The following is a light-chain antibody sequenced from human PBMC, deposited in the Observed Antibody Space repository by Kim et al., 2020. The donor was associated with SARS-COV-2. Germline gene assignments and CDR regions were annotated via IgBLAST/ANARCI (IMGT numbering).Light chain of an antibody. V-gene: IGLV1-40*01. CDR2: ANS. Sequence: QGVTISCTGSSSNIGAGFDVQWYQQLPGAAPKFLIYANSNRPSGVPDRFSGSKSGTSASLAITGLQAEDEADYYCQSYDSSLSGWVFGGGTQLTVL. J-gene: IGLJ3*02. CDR3: QSYDSSLSGWV. CDR1: SSNIGAGFD.